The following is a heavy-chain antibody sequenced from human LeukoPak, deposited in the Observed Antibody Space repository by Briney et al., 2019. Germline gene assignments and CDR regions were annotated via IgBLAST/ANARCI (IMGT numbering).Heavy chain of an antibody. V-gene: IGHV3-23*01. J-gene: IGHJ6*02. CDR2: ISGSGGST. CDR3: AKGLVPNCYYYGMDV. D-gene: IGHD2-21*01. Sequence: GGSLRLSCAASGFTFSSYAMSWVRQAPGKGLEWVSAISGSGGSTYYADSVKGRFTISRDNSKNTLYLQMNSLRAEDTAVYYCAKGLVPNCYYYGMDVWGQGTTVTVSS. CDR1: GFTFSSYA.